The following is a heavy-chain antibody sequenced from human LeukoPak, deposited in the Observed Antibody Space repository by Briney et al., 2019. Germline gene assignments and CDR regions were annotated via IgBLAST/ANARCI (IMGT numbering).Heavy chain of an antibody. CDR3: ARVGGDYRYYYYYMDV. CDR2: INSDGSST. D-gene: IGHD4-17*01. CDR1: GFTFSSYW. J-gene: IGHJ6*03. Sequence: HTGGSLRLSCAASGFTFSSYWMHWVRQAPGKGLVWVSRINSDGSSTSYADSVKGRFTISRDNAKNTLYLQMNSLRAEDTAVYYCARVGGDYRYYYYYMDVWGKGTTVTVSS. V-gene: IGHV3-74*01.